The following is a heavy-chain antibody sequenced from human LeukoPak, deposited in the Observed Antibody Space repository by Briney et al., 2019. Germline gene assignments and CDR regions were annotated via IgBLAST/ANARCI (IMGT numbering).Heavy chain of an antibody. CDR1: GFTVSSNY. V-gene: IGHV3-66*01. Sequence: GGSLRLSCAASGFTVSSNYMSWVRQAPGKGLEWVSLIYTGGNTYYADSVKGRFTPSRDNSKNTVYLQMNSLRVEDTAMYYCATISDLLYYFDSWGQGTLVTVSS. CDR3: ATISDLLYYFDS. J-gene: IGHJ4*02. CDR2: IYTGGNT.